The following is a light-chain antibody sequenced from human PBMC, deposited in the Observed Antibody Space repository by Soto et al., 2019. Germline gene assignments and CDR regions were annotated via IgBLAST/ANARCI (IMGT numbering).Light chain of an antibody. CDR1: QSVLYSSNNKNY. CDR2: WAS. V-gene: IGKV4-1*01. Sequence: DILMTQSPASLTVSLGERATINCKSSQSVLYSSNNKNYLAWYQQKPGQPPKLLIYWASTRESGVPDRFSGSGSGTDFTLTISSLQAEDVAVYHCQQYYSTPPTFGGGTKVDIK. CDR3: QQYYSTPPT. J-gene: IGKJ4*01.